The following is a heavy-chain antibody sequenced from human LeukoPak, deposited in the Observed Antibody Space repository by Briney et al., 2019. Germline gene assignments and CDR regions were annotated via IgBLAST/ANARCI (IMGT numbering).Heavy chain of an antibody. J-gene: IGHJ4*02. CDR1: GFTLSSYE. V-gene: IGHV3-48*03. D-gene: IGHD7-27*01. CDR3: AREISALGNYFDS. Sequence: GGSLRLSCAASGFTLSSYEMNLVRQAPGKGLEWVSYISRSGSAMYYADSVKGRFTISRDNAKNSRYLQMNSLRAEDTAVYYCAREISALGNYFDSWGQGTLVTVSS. CDR2: ISRSGSAM.